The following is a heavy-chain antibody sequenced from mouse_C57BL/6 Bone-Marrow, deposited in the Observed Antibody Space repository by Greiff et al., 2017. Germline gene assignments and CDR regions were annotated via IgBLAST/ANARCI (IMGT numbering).Heavy chain of an antibody. CDR2: INPYNGGT. CDR1: GYTFTDYS. Sequence: EVKLVESGPVLVKPGASVKMSCKASGYTFTDYSMNWVKQSHGKSLEWIGVINPYNGGTSYNQKFKGKATLTVDKSSSTAYMELNSLTSEDSAVYYCARITTVVTDWYCDVWGTGTTVTVSS. J-gene: IGHJ1*03. D-gene: IGHD1-1*01. CDR3: ARITTVVTDWYCDV. V-gene: IGHV1-19*01.